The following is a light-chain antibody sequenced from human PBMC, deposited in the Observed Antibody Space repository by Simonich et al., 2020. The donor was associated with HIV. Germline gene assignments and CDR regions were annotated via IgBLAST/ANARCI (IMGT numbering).Light chain of an antibody. CDR3: QQYGSSPIT. CDR2: DAS. V-gene: IGKV3-20*01. Sequence: EIVLTQSPATLSLSPGERATLSCMASQSVSSYLAWYQQKPGQAPRLLIYDASNRATGIPARFSGSGSGTDFTLTISRLEPEDFAVYYCQQYGSSPITFGQGTRLEIK. CDR1: QSVSSY. J-gene: IGKJ5*01.